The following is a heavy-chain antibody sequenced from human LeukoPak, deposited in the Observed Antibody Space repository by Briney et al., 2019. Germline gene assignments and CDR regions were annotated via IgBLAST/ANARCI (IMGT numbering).Heavy chain of an antibody. CDR3: ARGDWAPFDY. CDR2: IDQDGSSE. J-gene: IGHJ4*02. Sequence: GGSLRLSCAASGFTFSDYWMNWVRQAPGKGLEWVANIDQDGSSEYYVGSVQGRFTISRDNANNSLYLQMNSLRAEDTAVYYCARGDWAPFDYWGQGSLLTVSS. CDR1: GFTFSDYW. V-gene: IGHV3-7*01. D-gene: IGHD2-21*02.